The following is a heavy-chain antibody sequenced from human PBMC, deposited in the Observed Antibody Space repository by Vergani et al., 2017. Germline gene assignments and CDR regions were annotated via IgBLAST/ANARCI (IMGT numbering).Heavy chain of an antibody. J-gene: IGHJ4*02. Sequence: EVQLVESGGGLVKPGGSLRLSCAASGFTFDDYAMHWVRQAPGKGLEWVSGISWNSGSTGYEDSVKGRFTISRDNAKNSLYLQMNSLRAEDTAVYYCAKILTTVVTPVDYWGQGTLVTVSS. CDR2: ISWNSGST. D-gene: IGHD4-23*01. CDR3: AKILTTVVTPVDY. CDR1: GFTFDDYA. V-gene: IGHV3-9*01.